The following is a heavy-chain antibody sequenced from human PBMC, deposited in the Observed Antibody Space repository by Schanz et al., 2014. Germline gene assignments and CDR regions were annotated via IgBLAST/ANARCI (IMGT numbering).Heavy chain of an antibody. D-gene: IGHD7-27*01. V-gene: IGHV3-30*03. CDR1: GFSFSDYG. J-gene: IGHJ3*02. Sequence: VQLVESGGGLVQPGGSLRLSCAGSGFSFSDYGMHWVRQAPGRGLEWVAVISYHGSERYYADSVKGRFTISRDNSKNSLYLEMTSLRGEDTAVYYCARENLNWEAFDIWGQGTVVTVSS. CDR2: ISYHGSER. CDR3: ARENLNWEAFDI.